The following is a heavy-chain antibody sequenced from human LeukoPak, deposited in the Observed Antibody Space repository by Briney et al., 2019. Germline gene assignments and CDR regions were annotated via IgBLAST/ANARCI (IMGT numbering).Heavy chain of an antibody. V-gene: IGHV3-74*01. CDR2: INSDGSST. CDR3: VRDVEFLVPYFRH. Sequence: PGGSLRLSCAASGFTFSTYWMHWVRQAPGKGLVWVSRINSDGSSTTSAGSVKGRFTLSRDNAKNTLYLQMNSLRAEDTAIYYCVRDVEFLVPYFRHWGQGTQVTVSS. J-gene: IGHJ1*01. CDR1: GFTFSTYW. D-gene: IGHD3-3*02.